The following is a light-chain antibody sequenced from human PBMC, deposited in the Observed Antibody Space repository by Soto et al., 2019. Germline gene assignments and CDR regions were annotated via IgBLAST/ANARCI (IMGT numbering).Light chain of an antibody. Sequence: DIVLTQSPGPLSFSPGEIATPSCRSSQGVSSSYLAWYQQNPGQAPRLLIYGASSRATGIPDRFSGSWSGTDCTLTISRLEPEDLPVYYCQQYGSSPITLGQGTRLEIK. V-gene: IGKV3-20*01. CDR2: GAS. CDR3: QQYGSSPIT. CDR1: QGVSSSY. J-gene: IGKJ5*01.